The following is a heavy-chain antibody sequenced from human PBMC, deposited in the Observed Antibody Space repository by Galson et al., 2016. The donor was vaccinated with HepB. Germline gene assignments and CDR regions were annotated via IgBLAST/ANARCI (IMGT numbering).Heavy chain of an antibody. Sequence: SETLSLTCTVSGGSIASDTYYWGWIRQPPGKGLEWIGTIFHTGATYGNPSLKTRVTLFVDKTKNQFSLRLSSVTAADTAVYFCARHVRYHDWRIFDSWGQGSLVIVSS. D-gene: IGHD3-9*01. CDR1: GGSIASDTYY. CDR3: ARHVRYHDWRIFDS. J-gene: IGHJ5*01. V-gene: IGHV4-39*01. CDR2: IFHTGAT.